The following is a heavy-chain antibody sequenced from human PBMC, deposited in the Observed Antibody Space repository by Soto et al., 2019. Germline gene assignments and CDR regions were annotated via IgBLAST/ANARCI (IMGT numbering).Heavy chain of an antibody. V-gene: IGHV1-2*04. J-gene: IGHJ5*02. CDR1: GYTFTGYY. Sequence: ASVKVSCKASGYTFTGYYMHWVRQAPGQGLEWMGWVNPNSGGTNYAQKFQGWVTMTRDTSISTAYMELSRLRSDDTAVYYCAREVGANRGNWFDPWGQGTLVTVSS. CDR2: VNPNSGGT. D-gene: IGHD1-26*01. CDR3: AREVGANRGNWFDP.